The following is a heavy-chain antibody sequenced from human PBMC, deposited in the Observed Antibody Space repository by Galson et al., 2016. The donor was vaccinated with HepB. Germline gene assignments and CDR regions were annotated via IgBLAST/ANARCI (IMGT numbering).Heavy chain of an antibody. CDR3: ARSQYYYGSGSYYDDAFDI. V-gene: IGHV3-74*01. CDR1: GFTFSSYW. Sequence: SLRLSCAASGFTFSSYWMHWVRQAPGKGLVWVSRINSDGSSTSYADSVKGRFTISRDNAKNTLYLQMNSLRAEDTAVYYCARSQYYYGSGSYYDDAFDIWGQGTMVTVSS. J-gene: IGHJ3*02. D-gene: IGHD3-10*01. CDR2: INSDGSST.